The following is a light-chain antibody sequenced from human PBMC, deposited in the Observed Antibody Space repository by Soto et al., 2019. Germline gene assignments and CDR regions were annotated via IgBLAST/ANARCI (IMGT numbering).Light chain of an antibody. J-gene: IGKJ1*01. V-gene: IGKV1-12*01. Sequence: DIQMTQSPSSLPASVGDRVTITCRASQAISSWLAWYQHKPGNAPKLLIYAASNLQRGVPSRFSGTGYGSDFTLTISSLQPDDFATYYCQQTKTPGTFGQGTKVEI. CDR1: QAISSW. CDR3: QQTKTPGT. CDR2: AAS.